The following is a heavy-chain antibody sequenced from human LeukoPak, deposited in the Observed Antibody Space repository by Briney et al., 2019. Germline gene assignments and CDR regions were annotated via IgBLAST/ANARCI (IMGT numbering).Heavy chain of an antibody. V-gene: IGHV4-39*01. CDR2: IYYSGST. D-gene: IGHD3-10*01. J-gene: IGHJ4*02. CDR1: GGSISSSTSY. Sequence: SETLSLTCTVSGGSISSSTSYWGWIRQPPGKGLAWIGTIYYSGSTYYSGTTYYNPSLKSRVTVSVDTSKNQFSLKLSSVTAADTAVYYCAGPSSPFDYWGQGTLVTVSS. CDR3: AGPSSPFDY.